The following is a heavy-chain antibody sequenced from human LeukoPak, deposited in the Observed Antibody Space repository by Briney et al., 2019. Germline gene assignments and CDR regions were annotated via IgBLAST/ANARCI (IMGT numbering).Heavy chain of an antibody. CDR2: IYSDNT. CDR1: GFTVSSNS. J-gene: IGHJ6*03. Sequence: PGGSLRLSCTVSGFTVSSNSWSWVRQAPGKGLEWVSFIYSDNTHYSDSVKGRFTISRDNSKNTLYLQMNSLRSEDTAVYYCARENYSSSLLGNYYYYYYMDVWGKGTTVTISS. V-gene: IGHV3-53*05. D-gene: IGHD6-13*01. CDR3: ARENYSSSLLGNYYYYYYMDV.